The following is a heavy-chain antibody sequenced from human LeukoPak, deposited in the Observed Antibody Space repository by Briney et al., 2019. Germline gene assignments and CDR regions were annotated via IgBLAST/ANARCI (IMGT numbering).Heavy chain of an antibody. Sequence: PGGSLRLSCAASGFTFTHYGMHWVRQAPGKGLEWVAYIASDGNYKDYGDSVKGRFTISRDNSRNTLYLQMDSLRAEDTAVYYCANLPYNGNTHFGDYWGQGTLVSVSS. J-gene: IGHJ4*02. CDR3: ANLPYNGNTHFGDY. CDR1: GFTFTHYG. D-gene: IGHD1-1*01. CDR2: IASDGNYK. V-gene: IGHV3-30*02.